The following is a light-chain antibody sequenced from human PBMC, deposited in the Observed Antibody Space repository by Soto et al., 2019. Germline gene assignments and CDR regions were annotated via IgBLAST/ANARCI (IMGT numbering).Light chain of an antibody. J-gene: IGKJ4*01. Sequence: DIQMTQSPSTLSASVGDRVTITCRASQSISSWLAWYQQKPGKAPKLLIYKAASLESGVPSRFSGSGSGTEFTLTISSLQPDDFATYYCQQYNSYSLTFGGGTKVEIK. CDR3: QQYNSYSLT. V-gene: IGKV1-5*03. CDR2: KAA. CDR1: QSISSW.